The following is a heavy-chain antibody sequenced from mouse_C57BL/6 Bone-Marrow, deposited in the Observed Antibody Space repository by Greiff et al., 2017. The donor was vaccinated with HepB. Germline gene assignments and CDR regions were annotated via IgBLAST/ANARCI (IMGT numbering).Heavy chain of an antibody. CDR3: ARPLTTVVAFYAMDY. D-gene: IGHD1-1*01. V-gene: IGHV5-17*01. CDR2: ISSGSSTI. CDR1: GFTFSDYG. Sequence: EVKLVESGGGLVKPGGSLKLSCAASGFTFSDYGMHWVRQAPEKGLEWVAYISSGSSTIYYADTVKGRFTISRDNAKNTLFLQMTSLRSEDTAMYYCARPLTTVVAFYAMDYWGQGPSVTVSS. J-gene: IGHJ4*01.